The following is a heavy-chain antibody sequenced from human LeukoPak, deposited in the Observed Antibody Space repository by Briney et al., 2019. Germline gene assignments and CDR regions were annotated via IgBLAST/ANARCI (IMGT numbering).Heavy chain of an antibody. CDR3: AKRSGAPNNFDY. CDR2: ISKDGGNK. D-gene: IGHD1-1*01. V-gene: IGHV3-43*02. CDR1: GFTFDEHD. Sequence: GGSLRLSCAASGFTFDEHDMYWVRQVPGKGLEWVCLISKDGGNKHYADSVKGWFSISRDNNRNSLSLQMNSLRSEDTALYFCAKRSGAPNNFDYWGQGALVTVSS. J-gene: IGHJ4*02.